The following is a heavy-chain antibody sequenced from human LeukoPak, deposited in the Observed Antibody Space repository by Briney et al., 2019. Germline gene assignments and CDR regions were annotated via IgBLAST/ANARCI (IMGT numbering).Heavy chain of an antibody. V-gene: IGHV4-61*02. CDR1: GGSISSGSYY. CDR2: IHTSGST. Sequence: PSQTLSLTCTVSGGSISSGSYYWSWVRQPAGKGLEWIGRIHTSGSTNYNPSLKSRVTISLDTSKNQFSLKLSSVTAADTAVYYCARAGDYGDAFDIWGQGTMVTVSS. CDR3: ARAGDYGDAFDI. J-gene: IGHJ3*02. D-gene: IGHD4-17*01.